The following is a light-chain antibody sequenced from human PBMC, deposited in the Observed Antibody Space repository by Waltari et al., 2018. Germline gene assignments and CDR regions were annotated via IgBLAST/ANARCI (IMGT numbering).Light chain of an antibody. J-gene: IGKJ1*01. CDR2: GAS. V-gene: IGKV3-15*01. CDR3: QQYNNWPRT. CDR1: QSVSSN. Sequence: EIVMTQSPATLSVSPGERATLSCRASQSVSSNLAWYQQKPGQAPRLLIYGASTRATGFPARFSGSGSGTEFTLTFSSLQSEDFAVYYCQQYNNWPRTFGQGTKVEIK.